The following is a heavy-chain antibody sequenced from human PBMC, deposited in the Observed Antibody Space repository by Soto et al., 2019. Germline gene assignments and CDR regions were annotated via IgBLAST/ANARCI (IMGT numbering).Heavy chain of an antibody. V-gene: IGHV1-18*04. Sequence: ASVKVSCKASGYTFTSYGISWVRQAPGQGLEWMGWISAYNGNTNYAQKLQGRVTMTTDTSTSTAYMELRSLRSDDTAVYYCAGNHTGYYDSSGYYFLDYWGQGILVTVSS. J-gene: IGHJ4*01. CDR1: GYTFTSYG. CDR2: ISAYNGNT. CDR3: AGNHTGYYDSSGYYFLDY. D-gene: IGHD3-22*01.